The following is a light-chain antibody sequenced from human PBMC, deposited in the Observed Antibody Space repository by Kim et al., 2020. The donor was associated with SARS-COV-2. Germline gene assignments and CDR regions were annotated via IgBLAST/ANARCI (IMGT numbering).Light chain of an antibody. J-gene: IGKJ4*01. CDR1: QSVLLRSNNKNY. CDR2: WAS. CDR3: QQYYASPLT. V-gene: IGKV4-1*01. Sequence: ATINCKSRQSVLLRSNNKNYLAWYQQKPGQPPKLLIYWASTRESGVPDRFSGSGSGTDFTLTISTLQAEDVAIYYCQQYYASPLTFGGGTKVDIK.